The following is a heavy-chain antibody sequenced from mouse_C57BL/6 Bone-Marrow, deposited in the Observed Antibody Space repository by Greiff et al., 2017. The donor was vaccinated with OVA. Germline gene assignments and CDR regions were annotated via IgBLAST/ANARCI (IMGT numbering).Heavy chain of an antibody. CDR2: IYWDDDK. Sequence: QVTLKVCGPGILQSSQTLSLTCSFSGFSLSTSGMGVSWIRQPSGKGLEWLAHIYWDDDKRYNPSLKSRLTISKDTSRNQVFLKITSVDTADTATYYCARPRGGAWFAYWGQGTLVTVSA. CDR1: GFSLSTSGMG. J-gene: IGHJ3*01. CDR3: ARPRGGAWFAY. V-gene: IGHV8-12*01.